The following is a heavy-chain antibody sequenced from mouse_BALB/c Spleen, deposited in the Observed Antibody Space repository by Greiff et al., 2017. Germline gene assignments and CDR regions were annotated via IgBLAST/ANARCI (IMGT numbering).Heavy chain of an antibody. V-gene: IGHV14-3*02. CDR1: GFNIKDTY. Sequence: EVQLQQSGAELVKPGASVKLSCTASGFNIKDTYMHWVKQRPEQGLEWIGRIDPANGNTKYDPKFQGKATITADTSSNTAYLQLSGLTSEDTAVYYCASSFITTVVEGAMDYWGQGTSVTVSS. CDR3: ASSFITTVVEGAMDY. D-gene: IGHD1-1*01. CDR2: IDPANGNT. J-gene: IGHJ4*01.